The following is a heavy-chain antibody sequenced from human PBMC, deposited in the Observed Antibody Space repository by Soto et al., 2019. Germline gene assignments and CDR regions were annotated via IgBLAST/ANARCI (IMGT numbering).Heavy chain of an antibody. J-gene: IGHJ4*02. Sequence: QVQLVQSGAEVKKTGSSVRVSCKASGGTFSSYRLNWLRQAPGHGLEWVGGIVPIRRAAEYAQGFQGRVTITADETTRTSYRERRSLKSQDTAVYYCVRDSGAKLSSSWGQGTLVTVSS. CDR3: VRDSGAKLSSS. CDR1: GGTFSSYR. V-gene: IGHV1-69*01. D-gene: IGHD6-13*01. CDR2: IVPIRRAA.